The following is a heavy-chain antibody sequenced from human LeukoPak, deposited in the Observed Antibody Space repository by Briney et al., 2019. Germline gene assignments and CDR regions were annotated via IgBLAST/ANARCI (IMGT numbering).Heavy chain of an antibody. CDR1: GGSISNYY. V-gene: IGHV4-4*07. CDR2: IYSSGST. D-gene: IGHD5-12*01. J-gene: IGHJ4*02. CDR3: ARWLSGYDSRYFDY. Sequence: SESLSLTCTVSGGSISNYYWTWIRQPPGKGLEWIGRIYSSGSTNYKPSLKSRVSISVDMSKKQFSLKLSSVTAADTAVYYCARWLSGYDSRYFDYWGQGMLVTVSS.